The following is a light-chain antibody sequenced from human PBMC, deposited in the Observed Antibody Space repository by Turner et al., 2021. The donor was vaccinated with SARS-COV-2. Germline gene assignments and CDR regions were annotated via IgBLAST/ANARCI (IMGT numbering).Light chain of an antibody. J-gene: IGKJ5*01. Sequence: DIVMTQSPDSLAVSLGERATINCKSSQNILYRSNNQNYLAWYQQQPGQPPKLLIYLASTRESGVPDRFSGSGSGTNFSLTISSLQAEDVAVYYCQQYYGRPITFGQGTRLAIK. CDR2: LAS. CDR1: QNILYRSNNQNY. CDR3: QQYYGRPIT. V-gene: IGKV4-1*01.